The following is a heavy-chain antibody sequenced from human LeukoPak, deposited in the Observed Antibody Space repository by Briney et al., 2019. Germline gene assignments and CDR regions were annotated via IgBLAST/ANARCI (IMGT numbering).Heavy chain of an antibody. Sequence: GRSLRLSCAASGFTFDDYAMHWVRQAPGKGLEWVSGISWNSGSIGYADSVKGRFTISRDISKNTWYLQMNSLRADDTAIYYCARASSDGLLPAATSFDYWGQGTLVTVSS. CDR1: GFTFDDYA. J-gene: IGHJ4*02. V-gene: IGHV3-9*01. CDR2: ISWNSGSI. CDR3: ARASSDGLLPAATSFDY. D-gene: IGHD2-2*01.